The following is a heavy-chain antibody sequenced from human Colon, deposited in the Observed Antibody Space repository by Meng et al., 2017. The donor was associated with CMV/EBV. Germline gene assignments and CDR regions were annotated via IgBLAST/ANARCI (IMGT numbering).Heavy chain of an antibody. CDR2: ISSSGSTI. Sequence: GGSLRLSCAASGFTFSSYEMNWVHQAPGKGLEWVSYISSSGSTIYYADSVKGRFTISRDNAKNSLYLQMNSLRAEDTAVYYCARWRGGTHDYWGQGTLVTVSS. CDR3: ARWRGGTHDY. J-gene: IGHJ4*02. CDR1: GFTFSSYE. V-gene: IGHV3-48*03. D-gene: IGHD1-1*01.